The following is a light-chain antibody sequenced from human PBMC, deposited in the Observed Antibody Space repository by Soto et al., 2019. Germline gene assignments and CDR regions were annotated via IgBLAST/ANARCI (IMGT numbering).Light chain of an antibody. J-gene: IGLJ1*01. Sequence: QLVLTQPPSASGTPGQRVTISCSGSSSNIGSNYVYWYQQLPGTAPKLLIYRNNQRPSGVPDRFSGSKSGTSASLAISGLRSEDEADYYCAAWDDSLSGPVVFGTGTKVTVL. CDR3: AAWDDSLSGPVV. V-gene: IGLV1-47*01. CDR1: SSNIGSNY. CDR2: RNN.